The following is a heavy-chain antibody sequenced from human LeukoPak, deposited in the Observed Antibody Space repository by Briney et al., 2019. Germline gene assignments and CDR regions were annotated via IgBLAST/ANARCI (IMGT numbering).Heavy chain of an antibody. CDR3: ASASTYDFWSGYYTPVYGMDV. Sequence: ASVKVSCKASGYTFTSYDINWVRQAPGQGLEWMGWMNPNSGNTGYARKFQGRVTMTRNTSISTAYMELSSLRSEDTAVYYCASASTYDFWSGYYTPVYGMDVWGQGTTVTVSS. CDR2: MNPNSGNT. CDR1: GYTFTSYD. V-gene: IGHV1-8*01. D-gene: IGHD3-3*01. J-gene: IGHJ6*02.